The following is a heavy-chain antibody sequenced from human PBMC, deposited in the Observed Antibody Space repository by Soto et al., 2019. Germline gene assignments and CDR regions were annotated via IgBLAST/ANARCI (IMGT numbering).Heavy chain of an antibody. V-gene: IGHV4-59*01. CDR1: GGSISSYY. CDR3: AGSSNWFDP. CDR2: IYYSGST. Sequence: PSETLSLTCTVSGGSISSYYWSWIRQPPGKGLEWIGYIYYSGSTNYNPSPKSRVTISVDTSKSQFSLKLSSVTAADTAVYYCAGSSNWFDPWGQGTLVTVSS. J-gene: IGHJ5*02. D-gene: IGHD1-26*01.